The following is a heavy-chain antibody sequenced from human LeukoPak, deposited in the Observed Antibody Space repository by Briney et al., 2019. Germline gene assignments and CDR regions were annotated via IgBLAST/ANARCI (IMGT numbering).Heavy chain of an antibody. J-gene: IGHJ6*03. D-gene: IGHD3-10*01. CDR3: ARGYHGSGYYYYYMDV. CDR2: INPNSGGT. V-gene: IGHV1-2*02. CDR1: GYTFTGYY. Sequence: ASVKVSCKASGYTFTGYYMHWVRQAPGQGLEWMGWINPNSGGTNYAQKFQGRVTITTDESTSTAYMELSSLRSEDTAVYYCARGYHGSGYYYYYMDVWGKGTTVTVSS.